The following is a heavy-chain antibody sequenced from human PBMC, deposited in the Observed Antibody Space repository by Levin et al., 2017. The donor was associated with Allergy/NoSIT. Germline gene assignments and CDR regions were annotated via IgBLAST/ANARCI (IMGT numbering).Heavy chain of an antibody. J-gene: IGHJ4*02. CDR3: ARGPHRLYYYGSGSYFNY. CDR2: INHSGST. D-gene: IGHD3-10*01. Sequence: SETLSLTCAVYGGSFSGYYWSWIRQPPGKGLEWIGEINHSGSTNYNPSLKSRVTISVDTSKNQFSLKLSSVTAADTAVYYCARGPHRLYYYGSGSYFNYWGQGTLVTVSS. V-gene: IGHV4-34*01. CDR1: GGSFSGYY.